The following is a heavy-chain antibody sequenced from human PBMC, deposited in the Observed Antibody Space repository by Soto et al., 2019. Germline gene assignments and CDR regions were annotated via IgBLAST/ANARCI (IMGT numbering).Heavy chain of an antibody. J-gene: IGHJ4*02. Sequence: SETLSLTCTVSGGSISSYYWSWIRQPPGKGLEWIGYIYYSGSTNYNPSLKSRVTISVDTSKNQFSLKLSSVTAADTAVYYCARDPVDGYSFFDYWGQGIQVTVSS. CDR2: IYYSGST. CDR3: ARDPVDGYSFFDY. V-gene: IGHV4-59*01. CDR1: GGSISSYY. D-gene: IGHD2-15*01.